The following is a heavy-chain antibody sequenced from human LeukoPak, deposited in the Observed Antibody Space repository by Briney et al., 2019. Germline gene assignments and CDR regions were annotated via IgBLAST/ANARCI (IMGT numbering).Heavy chain of an antibody. V-gene: IGHV4-39*02. CDR1: GGSISSSSYY. CDR3: ARESCSGGSCLLDY. Sequence: SETLSLTCTVSGGSISSSSYYWGWIRQPPGKGLEWIGTIYKSGSTHYNPSLKSRVTISVHTSKNQFSLKLSSVTAADTAVYYCARESCSGGSCLLDYWGQGTLVTVSS. D-gene: IGHD2-15*01. J-gene: IGHJ4*02. CDR2: IYKSGST.